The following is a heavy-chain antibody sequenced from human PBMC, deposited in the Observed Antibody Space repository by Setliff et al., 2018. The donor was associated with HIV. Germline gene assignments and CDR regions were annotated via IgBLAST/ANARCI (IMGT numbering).Heavy chain of an antibody. CDR3: ARGALSLTMTKLLSFFDS. D-gene: IGHD3-22*01. CDR2: INFSGRT. V-gene: IGHV4-34*01. CDR1: GGSFSGYY. Sequence: PSETLSLTCAIYGGSFSGYYWSWIRQAPGKGLEWIGSINFSGRTYYNPSLKSRVTISVVTSKSHFSLKMTSVTAADTAIYYCARGALSLTMTKLLSFFDSWGQGTQVTVSS. J-gene: IGHJ4*02.